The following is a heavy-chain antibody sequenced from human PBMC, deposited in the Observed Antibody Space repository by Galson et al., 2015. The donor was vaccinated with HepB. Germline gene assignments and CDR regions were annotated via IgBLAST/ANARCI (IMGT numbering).Heavy chain of an antibody. CDR1: GFTFSGYW. CDR3: ARSGMRDPGY. V-gene: IGHV3-7*01. J-gene: IGHJ4*02. D-gene: IGHD1-1*01. Sequence: SLRLSCAASGFTFSGYWMSWVRQAPGKGLEWMAAIKGDGSERYYVDSVKGRFTISRDNAKNSLYLQMNSLRPEDTAVYYCARSGMRDPGYWGQGALVTVSS. CDR2: IKGDGSER.